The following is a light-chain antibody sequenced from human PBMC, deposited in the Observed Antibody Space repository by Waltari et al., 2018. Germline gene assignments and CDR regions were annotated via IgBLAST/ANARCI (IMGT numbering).Light chain of an antibody. CDR2: HVS. Sequence: QSALTQPRSVSGSPGQSGTIPCTGTSRDAGGYNYVSWYQQHPGQAPKLMIYHVSKRPSGVPDRFSGSKSGNTASLTISGLQAEDEADYYCCSYAGSYTVVFGGGTKLTVL. J-gene: IGLJ2*01. CDR1: SRDAGGYNY. CDR3: CSYAGSYTVV. V-gene: IGLV2-11*01.